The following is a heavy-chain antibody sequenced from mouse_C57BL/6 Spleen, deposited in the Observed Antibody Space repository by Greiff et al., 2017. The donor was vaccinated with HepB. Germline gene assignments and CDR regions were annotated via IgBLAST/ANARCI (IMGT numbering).Heavy chain of an antibody. CDR3: ARSRFDDGSSYGDY. D-gene: IGHD1-1*01. J-gene: IGHJ2*01. V-gene: IGHV1-42*01. CDR1: GYSFTGYY. Sequence: EVKLMESGPELVKPGASVKISCKASGYSFTGYYMNWVKQSPEKSLEWIGEINPSTGGTTYNQKFKAKATLTVDKSSSTAYMQLKSLTSEDSAVYYCARSRFDDGSSYGDYWGQGTTLTVSS. CDR2: INPSTGGT.